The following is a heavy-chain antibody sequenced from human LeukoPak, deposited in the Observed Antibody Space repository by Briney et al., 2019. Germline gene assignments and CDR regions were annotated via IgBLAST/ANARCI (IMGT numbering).Heavy chain of an antibody. J-gene: IGHJ4*02. Sequence: GGSLRLSCAASGFTVSSNYMSWVRQAPGKGLEWVSVIYSGGSTYYADSVKGRFTISRDNSKNTLYLQTNSLRAEDTAVYYCARGGFWSGYSNYFDYWGQGTLVTVSS. D-gene: IGHD3-3*01. CDR2: IYSGGST. V-gene: IGHV3-53*01. CDR3: ARGGFWSGYSNYFDY. CDR1: GFTVSSNY.